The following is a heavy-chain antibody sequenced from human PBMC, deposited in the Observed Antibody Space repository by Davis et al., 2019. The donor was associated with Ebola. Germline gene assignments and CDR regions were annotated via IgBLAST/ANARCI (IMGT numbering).Heavy chain of an antibody. D-gene: IGHD3-9*01. Sequence: MPSETLSLTCTVSGGSISSSSYYWGWIRQPPGKGLEWIGSIYYSGSTYYNPSLKSRVTISVDTSRNQFSLKLSSVTAADTAVYYCAREASYYDNLNGYYNSYYFDYWGQGTLVTVSS. CDR1: GGSISSSSYY. J-gene: IGHJ4*02. CDR2: IYYSGST. V-gene: IGHV4-39*07. CDR3: AREASYYDNLNGYYNSYYFDY.